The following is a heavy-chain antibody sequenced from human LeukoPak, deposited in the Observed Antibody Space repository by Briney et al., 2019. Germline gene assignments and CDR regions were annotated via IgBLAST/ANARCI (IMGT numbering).Heavy chain of an antibody. D-gene: IGHD4-17*01. CDR2: ISGSSSSI. Sequence: GGSLRLSCAASGFTFSSFSLHWVRQPPGKGLEWVSSISGSSSSIYYAGSVNGRFTVSRDNAESTVFLHMSSLRVEDTATYYCARGPHGDLDYWAQGTLVAVSS. CDR1: GFTFSSFS. V-gene: IGHV3-21*01. CDR3: ARGPHGDLDY. J-gene: IGHJ4*02.